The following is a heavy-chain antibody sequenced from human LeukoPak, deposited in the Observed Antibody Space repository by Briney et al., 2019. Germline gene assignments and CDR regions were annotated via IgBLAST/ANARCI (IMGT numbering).Heavy chain of an antibody. CDR1: GGSFSGYY. Sequence: KPSETLSLTCAVYGGSFSGYYWSWIRQPPGKGLEWIGEINHSGSTNYNPSLKSRVTISVDTSKNQFSLKLSSVTAADTAVYYCARQWGRGARALLYWGQGTLVTVSS. CDR3: ARQWGRGARALLY. V-gene: IGHV4-34*01. CDR2: INHSGST. D-gene: IGHD6-19*01. J-gene: IGHJ4*02.